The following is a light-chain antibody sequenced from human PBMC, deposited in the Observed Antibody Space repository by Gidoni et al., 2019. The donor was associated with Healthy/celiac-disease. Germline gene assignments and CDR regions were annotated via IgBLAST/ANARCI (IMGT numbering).Light chain of an antibody. CDR1: ISNIGAGYD. Sequence: QSVLTQPPSMSAAPCHRVTISCTGSISNIGAGYDVHWYQQLPGTAPKPLIYGNSNRPSGVPDRFSGSKSGTSASPSITGLQAEDEADDYCQSYDSRLSVSKVFGTGTKVTVL. CDR2: GNS. J-gene: IGLJ1*01. V-gene: IGLV1-40*01. CDR3: QSYDSRLSVSKV.